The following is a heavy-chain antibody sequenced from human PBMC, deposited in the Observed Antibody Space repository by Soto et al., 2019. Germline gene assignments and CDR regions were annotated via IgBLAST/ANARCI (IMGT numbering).Heavy chain of an antibody. D-gene: IGHD4-17*01. J-gene: IGHJ6*02. Sequence: GGSLRLSCAASGFTFDDYAMHWVRQAPGKGLEWVSGISWNSGSIGYADSVKGRFTISRDNAKNSLYLQMNSLRAEDTALYYCAKDIGEFDYGDYYYYGMDVWGQGTTVTVPS. CDR1: GFTFDDYA. CDR3: AKDIGEFDYGDYYYYGMDV. V-gene: IGHV3-9*01. CDR2: ISWNSGSI.